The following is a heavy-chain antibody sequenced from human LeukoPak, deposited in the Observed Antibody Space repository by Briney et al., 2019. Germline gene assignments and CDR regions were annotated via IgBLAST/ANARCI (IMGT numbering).Heavy chain of an antibody. D-gene: IGHD5-18*01. CDR2: INSEVSST. CDR1: GFTFSSYW. V-gene: IGHV3-74*01. J-gene: IGHJ5*02. CDR3: TTSRRSSYGYRALELPPSPVA. Sequence: GGSLRLSCAASGFTFSSYWMHWVRQAAGKGRVWVARINSEVSSTIYADSGKGRFTICTDNAKKSRYLQMNSLRVADTAVYYCTTSRRSSYGYRALELPPSPVAWGQGTLVTVSS.